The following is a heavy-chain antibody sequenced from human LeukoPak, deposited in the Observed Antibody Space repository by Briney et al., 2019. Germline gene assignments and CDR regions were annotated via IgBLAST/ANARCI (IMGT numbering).Heavy chain of an antibody. V-gene: IGHV3-21*01. Sequence: ETLSLTCTVSGGSIGSSNYYWAWIRQAPGKGLEWVSSISSSSSYIYYADSVKGRFTISRGNAKNSLYLQMNSLRAEDTAVYYCARAIETTWIQLWQSVGYWGQGTLVTVSS. J-gene: IGHJ4*02. D-gene: IGHD5-18*01. CDR1: GGSIGSSNYY. CDR2: ISSSSSYI. CDR3: ARAIETTWIQLWQSVGY.